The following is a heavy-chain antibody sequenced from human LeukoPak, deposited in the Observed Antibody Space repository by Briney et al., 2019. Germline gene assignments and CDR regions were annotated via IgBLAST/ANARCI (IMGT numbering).Heavy chain of an antibody. J-gene: IGHJ6*03. CDR2: IYVTGST. CDR3: ARHIGGGIEDMDV. D-gene: IGHD3-16*02. CDR1: GGSIGTYY. V-gene: IGHV4-59*08. Sequence: PSETLSLTCIVSGGSIGTYYWSWIRQSPGKGQEWIGYIYVTGSTRYNPYLQSRVTISVDTSRNQFFLKMSSVTAADTAVYYCARHIGGGIEDMDVWGTGTKVTVSS.